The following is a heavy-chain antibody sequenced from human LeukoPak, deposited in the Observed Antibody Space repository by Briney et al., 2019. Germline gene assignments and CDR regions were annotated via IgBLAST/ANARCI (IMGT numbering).Heavy chain of an antibody. V-gene: IGHV3-48*01. Sequence: SGGSLRLSCAASGFTFSSYSMNWVRQAPGKGLEWVSYISSSSSTIYYADSVKGRFTISRDNAKNSLYLQMNSLRAEDTAVYYCARDPTWSHGIPQASDGFDIWGQGTMVTVSS. J-gene: IGHJ3*02. CDR2: ISSSSSTI. D-gene: IGHD1-1*01. CDR1: GFTFSSYS. CDR3: ARDPTWSHGIPQASDGFDI.